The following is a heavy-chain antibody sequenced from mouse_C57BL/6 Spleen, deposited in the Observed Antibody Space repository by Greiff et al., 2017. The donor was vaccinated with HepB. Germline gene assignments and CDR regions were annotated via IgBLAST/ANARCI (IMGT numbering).Heavy chain of an antibody. D-gene: IGHD2-4*01. CDR3: ARSITAYC. Sequence: EVQLQQSGPELVKPGASVKISCKASGYTFTDYYMNWVKQSHGKSLEWIGDINPNNGGTSYNQKFKGKATLTVDKSSSTAYMELRSLTSEDSAVYYCARSITAYCWGQCTTLTVSS. CDR1: GYTFTDYY. J-gene: IGHJ2*01. CDR2: INPNNGGT. V-gene: IGHV1-26*01.